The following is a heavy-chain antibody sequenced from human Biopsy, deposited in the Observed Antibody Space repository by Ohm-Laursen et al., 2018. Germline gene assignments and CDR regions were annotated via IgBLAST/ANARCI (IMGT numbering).Heavy chain of an antibody. CDR2: INDNGNT. Sequence: SDTLSLTCNVSGGSISSNYWSWIRQPPGKGLEWIGYINDNGNTNYNPSLKSRVTISVDTSMNQFSLMLKSVTAADTALYSCARHFYDNFGPTPFDAFDLWGQGTLVTVSA. V-gene: IGHV4-59*07. CDR3: ARHFYDNFGPTPFDAFDL. D-gene: IGHD3-22*01. CDR1: GGSISSNY. J-gene: IGHJ3*01.